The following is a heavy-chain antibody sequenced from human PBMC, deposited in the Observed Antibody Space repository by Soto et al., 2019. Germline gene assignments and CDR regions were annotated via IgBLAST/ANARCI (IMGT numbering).Heavy chain of an antibody. CDR3: ARAQGGRRFPTRPTNWFDP. CDR2: ISHIGIT. V-gene: IGHV4-34*01. D-gene: IGHD3-16*01. J-gene: IGHJ5*02. CDR1: GGSLSAYY. Sequence: TSETLSLTCAVHGGSLSAYYWSWIRQTPGKGLEWLGEISHIGITNYNPSLKSRVTISVDTSKNQFSLKLTSVTAADTAVYFRARAQGGRRFPTRPTNWFDPWGQGTRVT.